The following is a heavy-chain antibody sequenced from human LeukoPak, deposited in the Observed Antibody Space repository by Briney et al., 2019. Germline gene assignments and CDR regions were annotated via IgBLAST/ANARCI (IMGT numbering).Heavy chain of an antibody. D-gene: IGHD3-3*02. V-gene: IGHV1-8*01. CDR2: MNPNSGNT. CDR3: ARGIRDAFDI. J-gene: IGHJ3*02. CDR1: GYTFTSYD. Sequence: ASVKVSCKASGYTFTSYDSNWVRQATGQGLEWMGWMNPNSGNTGYAQKFQGRVTMTRNTSISTAYMELSSLRTADTAVYYCARGIRDAFDIWGQGTMVTVSS.